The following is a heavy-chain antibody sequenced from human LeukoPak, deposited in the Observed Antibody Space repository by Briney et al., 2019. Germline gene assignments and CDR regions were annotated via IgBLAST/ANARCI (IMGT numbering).Heavy chain of an antibody. CDR2: ISGSGGST. CDR1: GFTFSSYG. D-gene: IGHD3-10*02. V-gene: IGHV3-23*01. J-gene: IGHJ6*04. CDR3: AELGITMIGGV. Sequence: GGSLRLSCAASGFTFSSYGMSWVRQAPGKGLEWVSGISGSGGSTYYADSVKGRFTISRDNSKNTLYLQMNSLRAEDTAVYYCAELGITMIGGVWGKGTTVTVSS.